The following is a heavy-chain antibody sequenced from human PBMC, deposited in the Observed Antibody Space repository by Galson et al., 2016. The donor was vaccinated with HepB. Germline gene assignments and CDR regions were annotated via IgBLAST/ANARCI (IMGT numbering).Heavy chain of an antibody. J-gene: IGHJ4*02. V-gene: IGHV4-31*03. CDR1: GGSFISGVYY. Sequence: TLSLTCTVSGGSFISGVYYWSWIRQHPGKGLEWIGYIYYSGTTYYNPSLKSRVIISIDTSKNQFSLNLSSVTAADTAVYYCARVYGDYFDYWGQGALAIVSS. D-gene: IGHD4/OR15-4a*01. CDR2: IYYSGTT. CDR3: ARVYGDYFDY.